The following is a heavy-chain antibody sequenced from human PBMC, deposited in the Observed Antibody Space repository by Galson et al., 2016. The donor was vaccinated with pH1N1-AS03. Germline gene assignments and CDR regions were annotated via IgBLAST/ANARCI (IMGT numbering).Heavy chain of an antibody. CDR1: GFTFSSYW. V-gene: IGHV3-7*03. D-gene: IGHD6-13*01. CDR3: ARAIGAAGSA. Sequence: SLRLSCAGSGFTFSSYWMSWVRQAPGKGLEWVANIKEDGSVKYYVDSVKGRFTISRDNAKNSVCLQMNSLRADDTAVYYCARAIGAAGSAWGQGTLVTVSS. CDR2: IKEDGSVK. J-gene: IGHJ4*02.